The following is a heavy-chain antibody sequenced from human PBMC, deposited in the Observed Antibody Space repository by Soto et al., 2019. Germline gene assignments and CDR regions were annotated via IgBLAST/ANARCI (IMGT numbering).Heavy chain of an antibody. Sequence: GESLKISCKGSGYSFTSYWIGWLRQMPGNGLVWMGIIYPGDSDTRYSPSFQGQVTISADKSISTAYLQWSSLKASDTAMYYCARLPYYYDSRWGFDYWGQGTLVTVSS. D-gene: IGHD3-22*01. V-gene: IGHV5-51*01. J-gene: IGHJ4*02. CDR1: GYSFTSYW. CDR3: ARLPYYYDSRWGFDY. CDR2: IYPGDSDT.